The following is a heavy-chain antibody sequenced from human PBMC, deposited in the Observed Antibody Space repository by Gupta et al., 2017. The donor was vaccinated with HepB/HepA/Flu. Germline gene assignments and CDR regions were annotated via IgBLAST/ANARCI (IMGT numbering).Heavy chain of an antibody. CDR2: IFYRGRST. D-gene: IGHD3-10*01. V-gene: IGHV4-39*01. CDR3: VRGLTSFMPMDV. Sequence: QLQLQESGPGLVKPSETLSLTCTVSGGSISSSNYYWGWLRQPPGKGLEWIGSIFYRGRSTYYNPSLKSRVTISVDTSKIQVSLKLSSVTAADTAMYYCVRGLTSFMPMDVWGQGTTVTVSS. J-gene: IGHJ6*02. CDR1: GGSISSSNYY.